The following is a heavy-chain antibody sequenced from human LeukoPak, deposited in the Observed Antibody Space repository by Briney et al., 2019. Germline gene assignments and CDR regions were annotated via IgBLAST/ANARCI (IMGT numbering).Heavy chain of an antibody. CDR2: IKQDGSEK. CDR1: GFTFSSYW. CDR3: ARETYDILTGYYTPYYGMDV. D-gene: IGHD3-9*01. V-gene: IGHV3-7*03. J-gene: IGHJ6*02. Sequence: GGSLRLSCAASGFTFSSYWMSWVRRAPGKGLEWVANIKQDGSEKYYVDSVKGRFTISRDNAKNSLYLQMNSLRAEDTAVYYCARETYDILTGYYTPYYGMDVWGQGTTVTVSS.